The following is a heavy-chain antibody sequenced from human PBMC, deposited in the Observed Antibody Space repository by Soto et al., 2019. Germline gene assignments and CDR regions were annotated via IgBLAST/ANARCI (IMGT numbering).Heavy chain of an antibody. V-gene: IGHV1-2*06. CDR3: ARESDFRDYRSFYFYAIDV. CDR2: INPNTGGI. CDR1: GYSLSDYH. Sequence: QVQLVQSGAEVKKPGASVRVSCKASGYSLSDYHIHWVRQAPGQGLEWMGRINPNTGGIDYAQSFQGSVTMTRDTSISTAYMELKRLRSDDTAVYYCARESDFRDYRSFYFYAIDVWGQGTTVTVSS. D-gene: IGHD4-17*01. J-gene: IGHJ6*02.